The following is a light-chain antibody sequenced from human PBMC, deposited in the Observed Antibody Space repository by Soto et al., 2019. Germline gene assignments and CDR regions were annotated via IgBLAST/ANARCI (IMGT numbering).Light chain of an antibody. J-gene: IGKJ1*01. Sequence: EIVLTQSPGTLSLSPGERATLSCRASQSVSSNLAWYQQKPGQAPRLLIYGASTRATGIPARFSGSGSGTEFTLTISSLQSEDFAVYYCQQCNNWPPTFGQGTKVDIK. CDR1: QSVSSN. V-gene: IGKV3-15*01. CDR3: QQCNNWPPT. CDR2: GAS.